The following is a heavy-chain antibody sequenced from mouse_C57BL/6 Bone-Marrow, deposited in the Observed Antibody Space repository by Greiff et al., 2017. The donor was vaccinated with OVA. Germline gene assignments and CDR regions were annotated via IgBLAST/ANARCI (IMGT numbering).Heavy chain of an antibody. CDR1: GYSFTSYY. J-gene: IGHJ1*03. CDR3: ARLRLWLRRKNGYFDV. V-gene: IGHV1-66*01. CDR2: IYPGSGNT. Sequence: VKLQQSGPELVKPGASVKISCKASGYSFTSYYIHWVKQRPGQGLEWIGWIYPGSGNTKYNEKFKGKATLTADTSSSTAYMQLSSLTSEDAAVYYCARLRLWLRRKNGYFDVGGTGTTVTVSS. D-gene: IGHD2-2*01.